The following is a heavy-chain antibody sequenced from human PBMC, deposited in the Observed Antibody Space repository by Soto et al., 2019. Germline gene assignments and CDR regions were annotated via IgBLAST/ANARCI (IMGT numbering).Heavy chain of an antibody. D-gene: IGHD6-19*01. Sequence: GGSLRLSCAASGFTFSSYSMNWVRQAPGKGLEWVSSISSSSSYIYYADSVKGRFTISRDNAKNPLYLQMDSLTDEDTAVYYCARDLGWAFDSWGQGTLVTVSS. CDR3: ARDLGWAFDS. CDR1: GFTFSSYS. CDR2: ISSSSSYI. V-gene: IGHV3-21*01. J-gene: IGHJ4*02.